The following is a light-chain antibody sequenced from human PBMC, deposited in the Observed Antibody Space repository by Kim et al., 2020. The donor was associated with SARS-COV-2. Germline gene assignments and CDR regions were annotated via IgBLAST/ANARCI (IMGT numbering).Light chain of an antibody. CDR2: SNN. Sequence: GRGAAIICSGRWCNIGRNTLNWYQQHPGTAPQLVIYSNNERASGVPGRFSGSKSGTSASLAISGLQSEDEADYYCAAWDDSLNGVVFGGGTQLTVL. CDR3: AAWDDSLNGVV. V-gene: IGLV1-44*01. CDR1: WCNIGRNT. J-gene: IGLJ3*02.